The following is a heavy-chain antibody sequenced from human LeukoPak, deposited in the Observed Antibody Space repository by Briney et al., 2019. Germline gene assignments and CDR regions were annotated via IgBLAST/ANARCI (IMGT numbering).Heavy chain of an antibody. D-gene: IGHD2-8*01. V-gene: IGHV4-59*01. CDR2: IYYSGST. Sequence: SETLSLTCTVSGDSIGSYYWSWSRQPPGKELKWIGYIYYSGSTNYNPSLKSRVTISVDTSKNQFSLKLSSVTAADTAVYYCARGVLYGRGDWFDPWGQGTLVTVSS. J-gene: IGHJ5*02. CDR1: GDSIGSYY. CDR3: ARGVLYGRGDWFDP.